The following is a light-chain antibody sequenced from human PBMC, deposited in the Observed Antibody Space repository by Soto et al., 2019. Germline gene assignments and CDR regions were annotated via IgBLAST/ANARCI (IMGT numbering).Light chain of an antibody. J-gene: IGKJ4*01. CDR3: QQYGNSPLT. CDR1: QSVSSSY. Sequence: EIVLTQSPGTLSLSPGERATLSCRACQSVSSSYLAWYQQRPGQAPRLLIYGASNRATGIPDRFSGSGSGTDFTLTISRLEPEDFAVYFCQQYGNSPLTFGGGTKVDIK. CDR2: GAS. V-gene: IGKV3-20*01.